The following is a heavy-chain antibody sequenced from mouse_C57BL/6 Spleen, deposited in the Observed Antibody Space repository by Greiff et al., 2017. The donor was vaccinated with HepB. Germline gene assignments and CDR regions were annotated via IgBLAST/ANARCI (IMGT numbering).Heavy chain of an antibody. Sequence: QVQLQQPGAELVRPGTSVKLSCKASGYTFTSYWMHWVKQRPGQGLEWIGVIDPSDSYTNYNQKFKGKATLTVDTSSSTAYMQLSSLTSEDSAVYNCARGTARLRGYFDYWGQGTTLTVSS. J-gene: IGHJ2*01. CDR3: ARGTARLRGYFDY. CDR1: GYTFTSYW. CDR2: IDPSDSYT. V-gene: IGHV1-59*01. D-gene: IGHD3-1*01.